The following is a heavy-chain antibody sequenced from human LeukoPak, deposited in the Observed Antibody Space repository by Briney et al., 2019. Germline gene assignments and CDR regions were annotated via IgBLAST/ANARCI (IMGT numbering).Heavy chain of an antibody. CDR3: AKVYYDILTGYYRMWGYFDY. CDR1: GFTFSSYA. Sequence: GRSLRLSCAASGFTFSSYAMSWVRQAPGKGLEWVSAISGSGGSTYYADSVKGRFTISRDNSKNTLYLQMNSLRAEDTAVYYCAKVYYDILTGYYRMWGYFDYWGQGTLVTVSS. D-gene: IGHD3-9*01. CDR2: ISGSGGST. V-gene: IGHV3-23*01. J-gene: IGHJ4*02.